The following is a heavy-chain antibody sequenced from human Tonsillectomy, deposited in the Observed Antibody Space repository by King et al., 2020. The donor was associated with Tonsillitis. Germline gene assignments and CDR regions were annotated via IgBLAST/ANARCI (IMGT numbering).Heavy chain of an antibody. CDR1: GYSFTSYW. J-gene: IGHJ4*02. V-gene: IGHV5-51*01. CDR3: ARPPTLSSPSNDY. CDR2: IYPGDSDT. D-gene: IGHD6-6*01. Sequence: VQLVESGAEVKKPGESLKISCKGSGYSFTSYWIGWVRQMPGKGLEWMGIIYPGDSDTRYSPSFQCQVTISADKAISTAYLQWSSLKASATAMYYCARPPTLSSPSNDYWGQGTLVTVSS.